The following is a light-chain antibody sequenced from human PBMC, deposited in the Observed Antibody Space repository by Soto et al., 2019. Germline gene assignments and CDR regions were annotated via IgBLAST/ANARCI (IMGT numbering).Light chain of an antibody. V-gene: IGLV2-14*03. CDR2: DVT. CDR1: SSDVGGYNY. J-gene: IGLJ2*01. Sequence: QPVLTQPASVSGSPGQSITISCTGTSSDVGGYNYVSWYQHHPGKAPKLMIYDVTDRPSGISFRFSGSKSGNTASLTISRLQAEDEADYYCSSYTSSNTVLFGGGTKVTVL. CDR3: SSYTSSNTVL.